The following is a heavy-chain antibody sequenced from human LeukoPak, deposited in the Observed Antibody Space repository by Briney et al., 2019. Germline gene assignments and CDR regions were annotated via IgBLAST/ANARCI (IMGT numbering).Heavy chain of an antibody. Sequence: ASIKVSCKASDYTFTNYGFSWVRQAPGQGLEWMGWISTYSGNTNYAQQLQGRVTMTSDTSTSTVYMELGSLRAEDTAVYYCARDPVPLVRGVRRVFDIWGQGTMVTVSS. CDR2: ISTYSGNT. CDR1: DYTFTNYG. D-gene: IGHD3-10*01. V-gene: IGHV1-18*04. CDR3: ARDPVPLVRGVRRVFDI. J-gene: IGHJ3*02.